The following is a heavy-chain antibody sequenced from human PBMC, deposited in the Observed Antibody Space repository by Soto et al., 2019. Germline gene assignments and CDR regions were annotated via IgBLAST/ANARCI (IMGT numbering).Heavy chain of an antibody. Sequence: QVQLQESGPGLVKPSQTLSLTCTVSGDSISNGRYYWSWIRQHPGKALEWIGYISYSGRPYYNSSLKSRLTISLDTSENQFSLKLSFVTAADTAIYYCARAREYYDSEFDPWGQGTLVSVSS. V-gene: IGHV4-31*03. J-gene: IGHJ5*02. CDR2: ISYSGRP. D-gene: IGHD3-22*01. CDR3: ARAREYYDSEFDP. CDR1: GDSISNGRYY.